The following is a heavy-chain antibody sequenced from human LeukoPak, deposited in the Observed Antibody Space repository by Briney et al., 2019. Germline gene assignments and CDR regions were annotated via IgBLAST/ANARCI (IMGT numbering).Heavy chain of an antibody. CDR3: ASGQWYCSSTSCPYGMDV. D-gene: IGHD2-2*01. J-gene: IGHJ6*02. Sequence: PSETLSLTCTVSGGSISSYYWSWIRQPAGKGLEWIGRIYTSGSTNYNPSLKSRVTMSVDTSKNQFSLKLSSVTAADTAVYYCASGQWYCSSTSCPYGMDVWGQGTTVTVSS. V-gene: IGHV4-4*07. CDR2: IYTSGST. CDR1: GGSISSYY.